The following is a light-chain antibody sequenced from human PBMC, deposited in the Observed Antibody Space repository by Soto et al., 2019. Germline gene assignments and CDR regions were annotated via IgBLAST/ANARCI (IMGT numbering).Light chain of an antibody. CDR1: SSNIGANYD. Sequence: QSVLTPPRSVSVSPWHVVTISCTGSSSNIGANYDVHWYQHLPGTAPKLLIYTNSNRPSGVPDRFSGSKSGTSASLAITGLQAEDEADYYCQSYDSSLSGYVVGTGTKVTVL. CDR2: TNS. CDR3: QSYDSSLSGYV. J-gene: IGLJ1*01. V-gene: IGLV1-40*01.